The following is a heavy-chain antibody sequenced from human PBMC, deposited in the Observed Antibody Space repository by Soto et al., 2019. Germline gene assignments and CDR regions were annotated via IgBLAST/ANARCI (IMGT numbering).Heavy chain of an antibody. J-gene: IGHJ5*02. V-gene: IGHV1-69*13. D-gene: IGHD3-3*01. CDR2: IIPIFGTA. CDR1: GGTFSSYA. Sequence: GASVKVSCKASGGTFSSYAISWVRQAPGQGLEWMGGIIPIFGTANYAQKFQGRVTITADESTSTAYMELSSLRSEDTAVYYCATSPDYDFWSGGDRYNRFDPWGQGTLVTVSS. CDR3: ATSPDYDFWSGGDRYNRFDP.